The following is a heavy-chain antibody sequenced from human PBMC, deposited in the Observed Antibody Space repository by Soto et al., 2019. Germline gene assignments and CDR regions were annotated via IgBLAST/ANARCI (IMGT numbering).Heavy chain of an antibody. V-gene: IGHV4-59*01. J-gene: IGHJ5*02. CDR3: ASGGENWFDP. Sequence: PSETLSLTCTVSGGSISSYYWSWIRQPPGKGLEWIGYIYYSGSTNYNPSLKSRVTISVDTSKNQFSLKLSSVTAADTAVYYCASGGENWFDPWGQVNLVTVSS. CDR1: GGSISSYY. CDR2: IYYSGST. D-gene: IGHD3-16*01.